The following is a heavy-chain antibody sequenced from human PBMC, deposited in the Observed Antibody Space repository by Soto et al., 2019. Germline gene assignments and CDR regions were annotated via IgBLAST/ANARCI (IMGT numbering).Heavy chain of an antibody. CDR2: ISGSGGST. Sequence: PGGSLRLSCAASGFTFSSYALTWVRQAPGKGLEWVSAISGSGGSTYYGDSVKGRFTISRDNSKNTVYLQMNSLRADDTALYWCAKGLFNGVPAALTDYWGQGTLVTVSS. V-gene: IGHV3-23*01. CDR3: AKGLFNGVPAALTDY. CDR1: GFTFSSYA. D-gene: IGHD2-2*01. J-gene: IGHJ4*02.